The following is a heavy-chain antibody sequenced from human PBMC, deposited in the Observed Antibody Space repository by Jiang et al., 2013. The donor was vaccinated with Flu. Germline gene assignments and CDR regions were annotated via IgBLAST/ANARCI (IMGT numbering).Heavy chain of an antibody. CDR1: GYSISSGYY. Sequence: GLVKPSETLSLTCAVSGYSISSGYYWGWIRQPPGRGLEWIGSIHHSANTYDNPSLKSRVIMSVDTSKNQFSLKLSSLTAADTAVYYCVRVNWSLDYWGQGTPVTVSS. D-gene: IGHD1-20*01. CDR3: VRVNWSLDY. J-gene: IGHJ4*02. CDR2: IHHSANT. V-gene: IGHV4-38-2*01.